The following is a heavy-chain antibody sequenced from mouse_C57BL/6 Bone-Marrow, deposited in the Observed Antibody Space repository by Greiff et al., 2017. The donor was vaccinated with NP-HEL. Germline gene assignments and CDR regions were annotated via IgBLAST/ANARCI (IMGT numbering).Heavy chain of an antibody. CDR1: GYTFTSYC. D-gene: IGHD1-1*01. Sequence: QVQLQQPGAELVRPGSSVKLSCTASGYTFTSYCMHWVKQRPIQGLEWIGNIDPSDSETQYNQKFKDKATLTVDKSSSTAYMQLSSLTSEDSAVYYCAREHYGSSAYWYFDVWGTGTTVTVSA. J-gene: IGHJ1*03. CDR2: IDPSDSET. CDR3: AREHYGSSAYWYFDV. V-gene: IGHV1-52*01.